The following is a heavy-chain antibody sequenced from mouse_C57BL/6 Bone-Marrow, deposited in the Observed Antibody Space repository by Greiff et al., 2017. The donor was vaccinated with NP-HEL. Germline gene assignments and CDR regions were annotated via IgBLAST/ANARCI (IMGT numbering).Heavy chain of an antibody. CDR3: ARGGYGSSYWYCDV. CDR1: GYTFTSYG. D-gene: IGHD1-1*01. CDR2: IYPRSGNT. J-gene: IGHJ1*03. V-gene: IGHV1-81*01. Sequence: VQLQQSGAELARPGASVKLSCKASGYTFTSYGISWVKQRTGQGLEWIGEIYPRSGNTYYNEKFKGKATLTADKSSSTAYMELRSLTSEDSAVYFCARGGYGSSYWYCDVWGRGTTVTVSS.